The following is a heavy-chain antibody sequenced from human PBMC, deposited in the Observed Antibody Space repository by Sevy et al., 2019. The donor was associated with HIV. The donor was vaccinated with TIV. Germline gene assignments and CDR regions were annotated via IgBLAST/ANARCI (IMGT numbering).Heavy chain of an antibody. CDR3: TTDPTMIVVVITSPLGDI. CDR2: IKSKTDGGTT. V-gene: IGHV3-15*01. Sequence: GGSLRLSCAASGFTFSNAWMSWVRQAPGKGLEWVGRIKSKTDGGTTDCAAPVKGRFTISRDDSKNTLYLQMNSLKTEDTAVYYCTTDPTMIVVVITSPLGDIWGQGTMVTVSS. J-gene: IGHJ3*02. D-gene: IGHD3-22*01. CDR1: GFTFSNAW.